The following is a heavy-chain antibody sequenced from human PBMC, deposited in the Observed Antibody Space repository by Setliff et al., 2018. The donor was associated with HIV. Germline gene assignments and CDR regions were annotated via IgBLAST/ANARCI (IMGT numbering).Heavy chain of an antibody. D-gene: IGHD2-2*01. CDR3: ARRDAHHFQH. V-gene: IGHV4-34*01. J-gene: IGHJ1*01. CDR2: INHRGST. Sequence: SETLSLTCAIYGESFSDYYWTWIRQPPGEGLEWIGEINHRGSTESSPSLRSRVTISLDTSKNQFSLGLSSVTAADTAVYFCARRDAHHFQHWGQGTLVTVSS. CDR1: GESFSDYY.